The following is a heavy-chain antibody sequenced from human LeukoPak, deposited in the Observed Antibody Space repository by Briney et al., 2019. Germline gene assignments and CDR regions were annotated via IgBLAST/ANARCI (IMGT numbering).Heavy chain of an antibody. CDR3: VRIPNSANLPNWFDP. CDR2: ISGSSDKI. V-gene: IGHV3-21*01. D-gene: IGHD2/OR15-2a*01. Sequence: GGSLRLSCAASGFTFSTSTMNWVRQAPGKGLEWMSSISGSSDKIYYADSVKGRFTISRDNAKDSLYLQMNSLRAEDTAMYYCVRIPNSANLPNWFDPWGQGTLVTVSS. CDR1: GFTFSTST. J-gene: IGHJ5*02.